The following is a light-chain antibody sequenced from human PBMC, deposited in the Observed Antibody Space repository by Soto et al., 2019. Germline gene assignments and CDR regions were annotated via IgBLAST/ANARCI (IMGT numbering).Light chain of an antibody. CDR2: TAS. J-gene: IGKJ4*01. CDR1: QGISSY. V-gene: IGKV1-27*01. Sequence: DIQMTQSPSSLSASVGDRVTITCRASQGISSYLAWYQQKPGTVPKLLIHTASTLRSGVTSRFSGSGSGTDFIRTISSLQPEDVATYYCQKYDSVPLTFGGGTKVELK. CDR3: QKYDSVPLT.